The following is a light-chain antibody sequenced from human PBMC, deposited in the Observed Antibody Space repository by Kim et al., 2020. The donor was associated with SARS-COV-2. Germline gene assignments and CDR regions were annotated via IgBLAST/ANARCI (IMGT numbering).Light chain of an antibody. Sequence: TVTLTGXXSTXXVTXGYYPNWFXXXPGQTPRSLIXXXSKKHSWTPARFXGSLLGDKAXLXLSGVQPXXEADYYCLLYYGGAYVFGTGTXVTVL. V-gene: IGLV7-43*01. CDR1: TXXVTXGYY. CDR3: LLYYGGAYV. J-gene: IGLJ1*01. CDR2: XXS.